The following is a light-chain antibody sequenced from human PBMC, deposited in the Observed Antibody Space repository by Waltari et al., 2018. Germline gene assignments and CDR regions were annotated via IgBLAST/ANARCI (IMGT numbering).Light chain of an antibody. J-gene: IGKJ5*01. CDR2: AAS. CDR3: QQFNNYPST. CDR1: QGVSTY. Sequence: IQLTQSPSSLSVSVGDRVTITCRASQGVSTYLAWYQHKPGRAPKLLISAASTLQSGVPSRFSASGSGTDFTLTINSLQPQDFATYYCQQFNNYPSTFGQGTRLEIQ. V-gene: IGKV1-9*01.